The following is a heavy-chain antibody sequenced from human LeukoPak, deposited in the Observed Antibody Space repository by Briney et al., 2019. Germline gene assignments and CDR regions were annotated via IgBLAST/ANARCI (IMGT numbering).Heavy chain of an antibody. CDR3: AKDPAFYTTVEVPYFDY. CDR1: GFTVSSNY. Sequence: QSGGSLRLSCAASGFTVSSNYMSWVRQAPGKGLGWVSAISGSGGSTYYADSVKGRFTISRDNSKNTLYLQMDSLRAEDTAVYYCAKDPAFYTTVEVPYFDYWGQGTLVTVSS. D-gene: IGHD4-23*01. J-gene: IGHJ4*02. CDR2: ISGSGGST. V-gene: IGHV3-23*01.